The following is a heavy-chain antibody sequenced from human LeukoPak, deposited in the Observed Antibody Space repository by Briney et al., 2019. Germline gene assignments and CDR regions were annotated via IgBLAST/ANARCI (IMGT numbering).Heavy chain of an antibody. Sequence: SETLSLTCAVYGGSFSGYYWSWIRQPPGKGLEWIGEINHSGSTNYNPSLKSRGTISVDKSKNQFSLKLSSVTAADTAVYYCARRADYGDYDDYYYYMDVWGKGTTVTVSS. CDR3: ARRADYGDYDDYYYYMDV. V-gene: IGHV4-34*01. D-gene: IGHD4-17*01. CDR2: INHSGST. CDR1: GGSFSGYY. J-gene: IGHJ6*03.